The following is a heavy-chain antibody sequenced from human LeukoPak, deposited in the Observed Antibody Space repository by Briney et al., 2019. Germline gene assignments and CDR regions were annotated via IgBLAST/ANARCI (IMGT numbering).Heavy chain of an antibody. D-gene: IGHD6-13*01. J-gene: IGHJ4*02. CDR1: SGSFSSYY. CDR2: IYTSGST. Sequence: SETLSLTCTVSSGSFSSYYWSWIRQPAGKGLEWIGRIYTSGSTDYNPSLKSRVTMSVDTSKNQFSLKLSSVTAADTAVYYCASYSSSTWYGLDYWGQGTLVTVSS. V-gene: IGHV4-4*07. CDR3: ASYSSSTWYGLDY.